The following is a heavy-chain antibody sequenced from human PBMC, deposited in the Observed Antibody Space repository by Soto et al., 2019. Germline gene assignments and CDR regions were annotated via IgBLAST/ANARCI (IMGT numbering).Heavy chain of an antibody. Sequence: SETLSLTCTVSGGSISSYYWSWIRQPPGKGLEWIGYIYYSGSTNYNPSLKSRVTISVDASKNQFSLKLSSVTAADTAVYYCARDAPSNYDSSGYAPYYFDYWGQGTLVTVSS. CDR3: ARDAPSNYDSSGYAPYYFDY. CDR2: IYYSGST. D-gene: IGHD3-22*01. J-gene: IGHJ4*02. CDR1: GGSISSYY. V-gene: IGHV4-59*01.